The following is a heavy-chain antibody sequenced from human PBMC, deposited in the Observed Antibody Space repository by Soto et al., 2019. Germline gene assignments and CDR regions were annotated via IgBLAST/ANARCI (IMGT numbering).Heavy chain of an antibody. CDR2: IDPSDSYT. V-gene: IGHV5-10-1*01. J-gene: IGHJ6*02. Sequence: GESLKISCNGSGYIFTSYWISWVRQMPGKGLEWMGRIDPSDSYTNYSPSFQGHVTISADKSISTAYLQWSSLKASDTAMYYCARRGYYYYYGMDVWGQGTTVTVSS. CDR1: GYIFTSYW. CDR3: ARRGYYYYYGMDV. D-gene: IGHD5-12*01.